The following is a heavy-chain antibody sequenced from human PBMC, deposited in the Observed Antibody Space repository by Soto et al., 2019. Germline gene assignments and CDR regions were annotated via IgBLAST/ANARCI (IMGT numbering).Heavy chain of an antibody. CDR3: ARDAPTSYYGSGTHWPSLDY. CDR1: GYIFADYA. J-gene: IGHJ4*01. D-gene: IGHD3-10*01. CDR2: IKAGNGDT. Sequence: ASVKVSCKASGYIFADYAIHWVRQAPGQSLEWMGRIKAGNGDTKYPQKFQGRVTLTRDTSASTAYLELSSLTSEDTAVYFCARDAPTSYYGSGTHWPSLDYWG. V-gene: IGHV1-3*01.